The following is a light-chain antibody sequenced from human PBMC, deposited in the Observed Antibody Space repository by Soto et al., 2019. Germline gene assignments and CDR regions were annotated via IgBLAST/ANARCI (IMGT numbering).Light chain of an antibody. Sequence: EIVMTQSPATLSVSPGERATLSCRASQSVSSNLAWYQQKPGQAPRLLIYGASTRATAIPARISGSGSGTEFTLTISSLQSEDFSVYYCQQYNNWPPMYSFGQGTKLEIK. CDR3: QQYNNWPPMYS. V-gene: IGKV3-15*01. J-gene: IGKJ2*01. CDR1: QSVSSN. CDR2: GAS.